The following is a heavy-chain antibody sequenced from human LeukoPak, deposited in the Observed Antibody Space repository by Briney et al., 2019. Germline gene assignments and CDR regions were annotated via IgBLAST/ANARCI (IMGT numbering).Heavy chain of an antibody. J-gene: IGHJ3*02. D-gene: IGHD6-19*01. CDR1: GYSFTDYY. CDR2: FNPDSGGT. V-gene: IGHV1-2*02. Sequence: VAPVKVSCKASGYSFTDYYMHWVRQAPGQGLEWMGWFNPDSGGTNYAQRFQGRVTMNRDTSISTAYMELSRLRADDTAVYYCAGVMYSSGWRSDAFDIWGQGTMVTVSA. CDR3: AGVMYSSGWRSDAFDI.